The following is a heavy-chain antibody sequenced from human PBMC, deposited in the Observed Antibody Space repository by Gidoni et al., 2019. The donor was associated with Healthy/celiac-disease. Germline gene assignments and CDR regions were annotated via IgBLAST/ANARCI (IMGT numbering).Heavy chain of an antibody. J-gene: IGHJ4*02. CDR1: GGTFSSYA. CDR2: IIPIFGSA. V-gene: IGHV1-69*01. D-gene: IGHD4-17*01. CDR3: AREYGGDYSNRPLSY. Sequence: QVQLVQSGAAVKKPGSSVQVYCKASGGTFSSYAISWVRQAPGQGLECIGGIIPIFGSANYAQIFQGRFTITADESTRTAYMELSSLRSEDTAVYYCAREYGGDYSNRPLSYWGQGTLVTVSS.